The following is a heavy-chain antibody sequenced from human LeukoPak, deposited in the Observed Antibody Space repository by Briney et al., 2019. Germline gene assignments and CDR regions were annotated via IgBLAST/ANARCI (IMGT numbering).Heavy chain of an antibody. J-gene: IGHJ3*02. D-gene: IGHD6-13*01. CDR1: GGSISSYY. V-gene: IGHV4-59*08. CDR3: ARPYSSSSHGAFDI. CDR2: IFNSGST. Sequence: SETLSLTCTVSGGSISSYYWSWIRQPPGKGLEWIGYIFNSGSTSYNPSLNSRVTMSIDTSKNQFSLRLTSVTAADTAVYYCARPYSSSSHGAFDIWGQGTVVTVSS.